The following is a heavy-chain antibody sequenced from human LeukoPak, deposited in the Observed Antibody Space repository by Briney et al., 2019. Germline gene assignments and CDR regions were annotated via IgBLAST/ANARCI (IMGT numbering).Heavy chain of an antibody. J-gene: IGHJ6*04. D-gene: IGHD2-2*01. CDR3: ARDIVVVPAAALTYYYYGMDV. CDR2: IIPIFGTA. CDR1: GGTFSSYA. Sequence: ASVNVSCKASGGTFSSYAISWVRQAPGQGLEWMGGIIPIFGTANYAQKFQGRVTITADKSTSTAYMELSSLRSEGTAVYYCARDIVVVPAAALTYYYYGMDVWGKGTTVTVSS. V-gene: IGHV1-69*06.